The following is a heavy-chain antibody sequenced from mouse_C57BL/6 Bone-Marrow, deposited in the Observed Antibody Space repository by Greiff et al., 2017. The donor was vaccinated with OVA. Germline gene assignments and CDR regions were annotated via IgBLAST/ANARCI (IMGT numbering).Heavy chain of an antibody. D-gene: IGHD1-1*02. J-gene: IGHJ3*01. CDR1: GFTFSSYA. CDR2: ISDGGSYT. CDR3: ARGEGTMFAY. Sequence: EVHLVESGGGLVKPGGSLKLSCAASGFTFSSYAMSWVRQTPEKRLEWVATISDGGSYTYYPDNVKGRFTISRDNAKNNLYLQMSHLKSEDTAMYYCARGEGTMFAYWGQGTLVTVSA. V-gene: IGHV5-4*01.